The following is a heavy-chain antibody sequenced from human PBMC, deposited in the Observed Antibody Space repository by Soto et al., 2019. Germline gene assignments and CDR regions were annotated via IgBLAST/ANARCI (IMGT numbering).Heavy chain of an antibody. CDR1: GGSFSGYY. Sequence: PSETLSLTCAVYGGSFSGYYWSWIRQPPGKGLEWIGEINHSGSTNYSPSLKSRVTISVDTSKNQFSLKLSPVTAADTAVYYCARGSIVGLRCFGWLPSYGMDVWGQGTTVTVSS. J-gene: IGHJ6*02. CDR3: ARGSIVGLRCFGWLPSYGMDV. V-gene: IGHV4-34*01. CDR2: INHSGST. D-gene: IGHD3-9*01.